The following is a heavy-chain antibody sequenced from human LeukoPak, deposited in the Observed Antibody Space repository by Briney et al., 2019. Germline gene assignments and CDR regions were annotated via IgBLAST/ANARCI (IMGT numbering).Heavy chain of an antibody. CDR2: IYYSGST. D-gene: IGHD2-8*01. CDR3: ARDRGYCTNGVCPSDY. J-gene: IGHJ4*02. CDR1: GGSISSGGYY. V-gene: IGHV4-31*03. Sequence: SETLSLTCTVSGGSISSGGYYWSWIRQHPGKGLEWIGYIYYSGSTYYNPSFKSRVTISVDTSKNQFSLKLSSVTAADTAVYYCARDRGYCTNGVCPSDYWGQGTPVTVSS.